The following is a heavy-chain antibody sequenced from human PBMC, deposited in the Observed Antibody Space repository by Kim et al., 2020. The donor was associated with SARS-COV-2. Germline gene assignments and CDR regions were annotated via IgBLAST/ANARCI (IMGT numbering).Heavy chain of an antibody. V-gene: IGHV3-64D*06. CDR1: GFTFSSYA. J-gene: IGHJ4*02. CDR2: ISSNGGST. Sequence: GGSLRLSCSASGFTFSSYAMHWVRQAPGKGLEYVSAISSNGGSTYYADSVKGRFTISRDNSKNTLYLQMSSLRAEDTAVYYCVKGDVVPAASWAFDYWGQGTLVTVSS. CDR3: VKGDVVPAASWAFDY. D-gene: IGHD2-2*01.